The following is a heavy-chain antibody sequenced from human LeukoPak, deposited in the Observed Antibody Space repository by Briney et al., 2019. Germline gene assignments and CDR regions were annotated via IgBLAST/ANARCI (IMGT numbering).Heavy chain of an antibody. D-gene: IGHD3-9*01. Sequence: PGGSLRLSCAASGFTFRSDWMHWVRQVPGKGLVWVSRINSDGSSTSYADSVKGRFTISRDNAKNTLYLQMNSLRVDDTAVYYCVRDTPHYDTLTGYLYYFDYWGQGTLVTVSS. V-gene: IGHV3-74*01. CDR2: INSDGSST. CDR3: VRDTPHYDTLTGYLYYFDY. J-gene: IGHJ4*02. CDR1: GFTFRSDW.